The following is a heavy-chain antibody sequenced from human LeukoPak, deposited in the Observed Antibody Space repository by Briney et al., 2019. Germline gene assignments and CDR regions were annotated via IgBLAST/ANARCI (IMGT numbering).Heavy chain of an antibody. D-gene: IGHD3-3*02. CDR3: ARAIFGQGMLF. J-gene: IGHJ4*02. CDR1: GGSISSSGYY. V-gene: IGHV4-39*01. Sequence: SETLSLTCTVSGGSISSSGYYWGWIRQPPGKGLEWIGSIYYSGSTYYNPSLKSRVTISVDTSKNQFSLKLSSVTAADTAVYYCARAIFGQGMLFWGQGTLVTVSS. CDR2: IYYSGST.